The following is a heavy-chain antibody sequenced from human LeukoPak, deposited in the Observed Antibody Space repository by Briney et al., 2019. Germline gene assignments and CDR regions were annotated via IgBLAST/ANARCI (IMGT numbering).Heavy chain of an antibody. CDR3: ARFRYYDSSGRNDC. V-gene: IGHV1-18*01. CDR1: GYTFTTHG. J-gene: IGHJ4*02. CDR2: ISVYNGNT. Sequence: ASVKVSCKASGYTFTTHGLSWVRQAPGQGLEWVGWISVYNGNTHYAQKFQGRVTMTTVTSTSTAYMELRSLRSDDTAVYYCARFRYYDSSGRNDCWGQGTLVTVSS. D-gene: IGHD3-22*01.